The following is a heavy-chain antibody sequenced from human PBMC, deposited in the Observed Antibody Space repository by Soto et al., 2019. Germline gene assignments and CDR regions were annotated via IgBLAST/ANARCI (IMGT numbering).Heavy chain of an antibody. CDR2: INHYGTI. D-gene: IGHD2-21*01. V-gene: IGHV4-34*01. Sequence: QVQLQQWGAGLLKPSETLSLTCGVSGGSLRDNYWSWIRQPPGKGLEWIGEINHYGTINYNPSLRSRVTISVDTSNNQVSLKLGSVTAADTALYYCARRGNIVRGLAAPFDYWGQGTLVTVSA. CDR3: ARRGNIVRGLAAPFDY. CDR1: GGSLRDNY. J-gene: IGHJ4*02.